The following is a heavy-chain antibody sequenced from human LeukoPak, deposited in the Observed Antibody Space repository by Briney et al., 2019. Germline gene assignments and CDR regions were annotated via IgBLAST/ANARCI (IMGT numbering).Heavy chain of an antibody. CDR2: IYTSGST. D-gene: IGHD3-3*01. CDR3: ARETYYDFWSEPDY. V-gene: IGHV4-4*07. CDR1: GGSISSYY. J-gene: IGHJ4*02. Sequence: SETLSLTCTVSGGSISSYYWSWIRQPAGKGLEWIGRIYTSGSTNYNPSLKSRVTMSVDTSKNQFSLKLSSVTAADTAVYYCARETYYDFWSEPDYWGQGTLVTVSS.